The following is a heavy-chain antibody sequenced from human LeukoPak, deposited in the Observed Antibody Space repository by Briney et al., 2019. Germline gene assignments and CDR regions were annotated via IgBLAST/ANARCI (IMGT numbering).Heavy chain of an antibody. CDR2: IYYSGST. CDR1: GGSFSGYY. V-gene: IGHV4-59*01. J-gene: IGHJ4*02. Sequence: PSETLSLTCAVYGGSFSGYYWSWIRQPPGKGLEWIGYIYYSGSTNYNPSLKSRVTISVDTSKSQFSLKLSSVTAADTAVYYCARLGGYGYFDYWGQGTPVTVSS. CDR3: ARLGGYGYFDY. D-gene: IGHD5-12*01.